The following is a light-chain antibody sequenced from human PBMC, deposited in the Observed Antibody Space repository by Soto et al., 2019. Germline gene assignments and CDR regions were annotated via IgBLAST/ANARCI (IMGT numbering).Light chain of an antibody. V-gene: IGKV3-15*01. CDR1: QSVSSN. J-gene: IGKJ1*01. CDR3: QQYNNWPPRWT. CDR2: GAS. Sequence: EIVMTQSPATLSVSPGERATLSCRASQSVSSNLAWYQQKPGQAPRLLIYGASTRATGIPARFSGSGSGTEFTLTISSLQSEDFAVCYCQQYNNWPPRWTFGQGTKVDI.